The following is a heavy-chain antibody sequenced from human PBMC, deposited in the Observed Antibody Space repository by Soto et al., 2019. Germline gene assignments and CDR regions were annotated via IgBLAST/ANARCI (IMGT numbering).Heavy chain of an antibody. D-gene: IGHD6-19*01. CDR1: GDCGSNWW. CDR2: IHPRESGT. CDR3: EGPGGSGKSAFDI. J-gene: IGHJ3*02. Sequence: EFRSIYRRLSGDCGSNWWLGLLKQFPGKGLEWKGNIHPRESGTRYSPSFQGQVTISVDKSISTAYLQSSSLKASDTAMYFCEGPGGSGKSAFDISGQGTVVTV. V-gene: IGHV5-51*07.